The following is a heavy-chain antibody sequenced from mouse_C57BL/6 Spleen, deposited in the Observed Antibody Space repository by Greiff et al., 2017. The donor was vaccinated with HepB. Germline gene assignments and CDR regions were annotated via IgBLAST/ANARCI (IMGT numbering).Heavy chain of an antibody. CDR3: TRGNYYGSSYDWYFDV. D-gene: IGHD1-1*01. Sequence: EVKLVESGEGLVKPGGSLKLSCAASGFTFSSYAMSWVRQTPEKRLEWVAYISSGGDYIYYADTVKGRVTISRDNARNTLYLQMSSLKSEDTAMYYCTRGNYYGSSYDWYFDVWGTGTTVTVSS. CDR1: GFTFSSYA. CDR2: ISSGGDYI. V-gene: IGHV5-9-1*02. J-gene: IGHJ1*03.